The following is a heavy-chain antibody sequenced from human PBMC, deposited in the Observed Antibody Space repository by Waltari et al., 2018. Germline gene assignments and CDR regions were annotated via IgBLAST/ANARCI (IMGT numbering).Heavy chain of an antibody. CDR1: AFTFSGYE. V-gene: IGHV3-48*03. CDR2: ISTSGNTI. Sequence: EVQLVDSGGGLVQHGGSLRLSRAASAFTFSGYEMNWVRQAPGKGLEWISYISTSGNTIYYADSVKGRFTMSRDNAKKALYLQMNSLRAEDTAIYYCASGWYYFGYWGQGTLVTVSS. D-gene: IGHD6-19*01. CDR3: ASGWYYFGY. J-gene: IGHJ4*02.